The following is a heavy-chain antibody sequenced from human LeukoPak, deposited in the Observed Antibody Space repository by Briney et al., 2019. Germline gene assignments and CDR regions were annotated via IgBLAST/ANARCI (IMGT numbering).Heavy chain of an antibody. J-gene: IGHJ4*02. CDR1: GGSISSSSYY. V-gene: IGHV4-39*01. Sequence: SETLSLTCTVSGGSISSSSYYWGWIRQPPGKGLEWIGSIYYSGSTYYNPSLKSRVTISVDTSKNQFSLKLSSVTAADTAVYYCARFPDYYYDSSGAGGYWGQGTLVTVSS. CDR2: IYYSGST. CDR3: ARFPDYYYDSSGAGGY. D-gene: IGHD3-22*01.